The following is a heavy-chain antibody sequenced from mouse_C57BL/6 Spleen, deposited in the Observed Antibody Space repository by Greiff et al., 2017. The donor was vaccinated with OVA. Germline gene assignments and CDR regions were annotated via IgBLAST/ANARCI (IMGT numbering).Heavy chain of an antibody. CDR1: GFTFSDYG. CDR2: ISSGSSTI. J-gene: IGHJ2*01. V-gene: IGHV5-17*01. CDR3: ARYRYDVRGFDY. D-gene: IGHD2-12*01. Sequence: EVQLQESGGGLVKPGGSLKLSCAASGFTFSDYGMHWVRQAPEKGLEWVAYISSGSSTISYADTVKGRFPISRDNAKNTLFLQRTSLRSEDTAMYYCARYRYDVRGFDYWGQGTTLTVSS.